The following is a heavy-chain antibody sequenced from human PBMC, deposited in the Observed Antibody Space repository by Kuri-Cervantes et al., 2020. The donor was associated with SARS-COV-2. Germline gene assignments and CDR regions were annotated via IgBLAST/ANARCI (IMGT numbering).Heavy chain of an antibody. CDR3: ARGMQQWPFDY. CDR1: GGSISRGGYY. V-gene: IGHV4-31*03. D-gene: IGHD6-19*01. CDR2: IYYSGGT. Sequence: LRLSCTVSGGSISRGGYYWGWIRQHPEKGLEWIGYIYYSGGTYYNPSLKSRVSMSVDTSKSQFSLNLSSVTAADTAVYYCARGMQQWPFDYWGQGTLVTVSS. J-gene: IGHJ4*02.